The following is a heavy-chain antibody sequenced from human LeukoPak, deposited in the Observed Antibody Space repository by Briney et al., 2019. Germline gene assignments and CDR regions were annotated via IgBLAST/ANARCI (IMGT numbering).Heavy chain of an antibody. J-gene: IGHJ4*02. CDR1: GFTFGDYA. CDR2: IRSKADGGTT. V-gene: IGHV3-49*03. D-gene: IGHD3-10*01. Sequence: GSMRLSCTASGFTFGDYAMSWFRQTPGKGLEWVGFIRSKADGGTTEYAASVKGRVTISRDDSKSIAYLQMNSLKTEDAAVYYCNRVTGDYYGSDEIYYFDYWGQGTLVTVSS. CDR3: NRVTGDYYGSDEIYYFDY.